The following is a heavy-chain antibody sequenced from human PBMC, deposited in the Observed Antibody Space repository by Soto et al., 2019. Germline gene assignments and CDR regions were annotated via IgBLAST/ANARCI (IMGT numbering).Heavy chain of an antibody. V-gene: IGHV4-59*01. D-gene: IGHD2-2*01. CDR2: IYYSGST. J-gene: IGHJ6*02. Sequence: SETLSLTCTVSGGSISSYYWSWIRQPPGKGLEWIGYIYYSGSTNYNPSLKSRVTISVDTSKNQFSLKLSSVTAADTAVYYCAREGCSRTGCSPPYSYYGRDVGAQGTSVTASS. CDR1: GGSISSYY. CDR3: AREGCSRTGCSPPYSYYGRDV.